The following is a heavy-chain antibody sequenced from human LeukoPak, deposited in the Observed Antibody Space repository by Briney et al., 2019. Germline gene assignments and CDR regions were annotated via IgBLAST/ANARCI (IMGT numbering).Heavy chain of an antibody. Sequence: GGSLRLSCAASGFTFSSYGMHWVRQAPGKGLEWVAVISYDGSNKYYADSVKGRFTISRDNSKNTLYLQMNSLRAEDTAVYYCAKGRFLEWLAFDYWGQGTLVTVSS. CDR3: AKGRFLEWLAFDY. J-gene: IGHJ4*02. V-gene: IGHV3-30*18. CDR1: GFTFSSYG. D-gene: IGHD3-3*01. CDR2: ISYDGSNK.